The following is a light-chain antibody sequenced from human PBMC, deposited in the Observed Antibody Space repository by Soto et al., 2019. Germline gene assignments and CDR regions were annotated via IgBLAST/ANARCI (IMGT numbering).Light chain of an antibody. CDR2: EVS. CDR1: SSDVGGYNY. J-gene: IGLJ2*01. CDR3: SSYAGSNNLV. Sequence: QSALTQPPSASGSPGQSVTISCTGSSSDVGGYNYVSWYQQHPGKAPKLMIYEVSKRPSGVPDRFSSSKSGNTASLTVSGLPEEDEADYYCSSYAGSNNLVFGGGTKVTVL. V-gene: IGLV2-8*01.